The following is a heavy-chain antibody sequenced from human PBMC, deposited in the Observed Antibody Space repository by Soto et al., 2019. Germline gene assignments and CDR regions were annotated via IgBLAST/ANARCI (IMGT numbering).Heavy chain of an antibody. V-gene: IGHV3-30*03. J-gene: IGHJ6*02. D-gene: IGHD3-10*01. CDR1: GFTFSSYG. CDR2: ISYDGSNK. Sequence: HVQLVESGGGVVQPGRSLRLSCGASGFTFSSYGMHWVRQAPGKGLEWVAVISYDGSNKYYADSVKGRFTISRDNSKNTLYLQMNILRAEDTAVYYCAIAQNCYYSGSGRHEDYYYGMDVCGQGTTVTVSS. CDR3: AIAQNCYYSGSGRHEDYYYGMDV.